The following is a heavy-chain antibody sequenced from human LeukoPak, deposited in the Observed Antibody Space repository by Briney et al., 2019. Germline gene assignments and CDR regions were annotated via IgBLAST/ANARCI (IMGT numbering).Heavy chain of an antibody. CDR2: INHSGST. CDR3: ARAVVYAIRGFDP. D-gene: IGHD2-8*02. V-gene: IGHV4-34*01. J-gene: IGHJ5*02. CDR1: GFTVSSNY. Sequence: GSLRLSCAASGFTVSSNYMSWIRQPPGKGLEWVGEINHSGSTNYNPSLKSRVTISVDTSKNQFSLKLSSVTAADTAVYYCARAVVYAIRGFDPWGQGTLVTVSS.